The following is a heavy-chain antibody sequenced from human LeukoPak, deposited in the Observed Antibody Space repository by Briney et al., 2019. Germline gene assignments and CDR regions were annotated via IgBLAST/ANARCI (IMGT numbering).Heavy chain of an antibody. CDR2: IRYDGSNK. V-gene: IGHV3-30*02. D-gene: IGHD1-26*01. J-gene: IGHJ4*02. Sequence: GGSLRLSCAASGFTFSSYGMHWVRQAPGKGLEWVVFIRYDGSNKYYADSVKGRFTISRDNSKNTLYLQMNSLRAEDTAVYYCAKSRSGSYLFDYWGQGTLVTVSS. CDR3: AKSRSGSYLFDY. CDR1: GFTFSSYG.